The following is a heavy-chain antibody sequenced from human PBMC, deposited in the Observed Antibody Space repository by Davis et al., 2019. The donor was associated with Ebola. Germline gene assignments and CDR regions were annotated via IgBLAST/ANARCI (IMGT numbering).Heavy chain of an antibody. CDR1: GGTFSSYA. CDR2: IIPIFGTA. CDR3: AKAHNLYYDYRDDAFDV. Sequence: SVKVSCKASGGTFSSYAISWVRQAPGQGLEWMGGIIPIFGTANYAQKFHDRVTITADKSTTTFYMELSSLRSDDTAMYYCAKAHNLYYDYRDDAFDVWGQGTLVTVSS. D-gene: IGHD3-9*01. V-gene: IGHV1-69*06. J-gene: IGHJ3*01.